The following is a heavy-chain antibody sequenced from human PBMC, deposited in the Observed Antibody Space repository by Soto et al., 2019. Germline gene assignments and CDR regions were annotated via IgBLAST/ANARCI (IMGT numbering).Heavy chain of an antibody. Sequence: QVQLVQSGAEVKKPGASVKVSCKASGYSFISYDIDWVRQATGQGLEWMGWMNPNSGSTGYAQKFQGRVTMARNTSKTTAYMELSSLRSEGAAGYYCARELRGFDPWGQGTLVTVSS. CDR1: GYSFISYD. CDR2: MNPNSGST. CDR3: ARELRGFDP. J-gene: IGHJ5*02. V-gene: IGHV1-8*01. D-gene: IGHD1-7*01.